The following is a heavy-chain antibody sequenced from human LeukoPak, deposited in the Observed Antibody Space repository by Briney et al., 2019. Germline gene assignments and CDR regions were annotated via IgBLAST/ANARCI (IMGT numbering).Heavy chain of an antibody. CDR1: GGSISSSNW. J-gene: IGHJ3*02. V-gene: IGHV4-4*02. CDR3: AKGGLAAKDAFDI. D-gene: IGHD6-19*01. CDR2: IYHSGST. Sequence: SETLSLTCAVSGGSISSSNWWSWVRQPPGKGLEWIGEIYHSGSTNYNPSLKSRVTISVDKSKNQFSLRLSSVTAADTAVYYCAKGGLAAKDAFDIWGQGTMDTVSS.